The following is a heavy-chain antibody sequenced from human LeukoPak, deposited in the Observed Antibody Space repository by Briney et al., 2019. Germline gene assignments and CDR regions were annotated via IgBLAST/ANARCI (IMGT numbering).Heavy chain of an antibody. V-gene: IGHV3-74*01. Sequence: GGSLRLSCAASGFTFRGFWMHWVRQAPGKGLVWVSRINSDGSSTSYADSVKGRFTISRDNAKNTLYLQMNSLRAEDTAVYYCARDPLRIVVVPAAAPNDYYYYGMDVWGQGTTVTFSS. CDR2: INSDGSST. D-gene: IGHD2-2*01. CDR3: ARDPLRIVVVPAAAPNDYYYYGMDV. J-gene: IGHJ6*02. CDR1: GFTFRGFW.